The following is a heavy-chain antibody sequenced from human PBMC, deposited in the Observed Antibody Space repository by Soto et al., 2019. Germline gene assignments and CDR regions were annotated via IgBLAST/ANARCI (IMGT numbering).Heavy chain of an antibody. CDR2: ISGSGGST. Sequence: GGSLRLSCAASGFTFSSYAMSWVRQAPGKGLEWVSAISGSGGSTYYADSVKGRFTISRDNSKNTLYLQMNSLRAEDTAVYYCAKGGGRGGNYYYYGMDVWGQGTTVTVSS. D-gene: IGHD3-16*01. CDR1: GFTFSSYA. V-gene: IGHV3-23*01. J-gene: IGHJ6*02. CDR3: AKGGGRGGNYYYYGMDV.